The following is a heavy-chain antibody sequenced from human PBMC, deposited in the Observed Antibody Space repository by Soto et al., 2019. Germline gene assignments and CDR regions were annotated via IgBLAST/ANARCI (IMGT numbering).Heavy chain of an antibody. J-gene: IGHJ5*02. CDR2: ISAYNGNT. CDR3: AGPALGGGWFDP. V-gene: IGHV1-18*04. Sequence: QVQLVQSGAEVKKPGASVKVSCKASGYTFTSYGISWVRQAPGQGLEWMGWISAYNGNTNYAQKPQGRVPMTTDTSTSTAYMELRGLRSDDPAVDYFAGPALGGGWFDPWGQGTLVTVSS. CDR1: GYTFTSYG. D-gene: IGHD3-16*01.